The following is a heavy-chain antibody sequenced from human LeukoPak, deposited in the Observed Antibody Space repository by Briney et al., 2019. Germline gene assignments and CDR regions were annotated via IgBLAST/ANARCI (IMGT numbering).Heavy chain of an antibody. D-gene: IGHD4-23*01. CDR1: GYTFSSYG. CDR2: INPNIGDT. V-gene: IGHV1-2*02. Sequence: EASVKVSCKASGYTFSSYGISWVRQAPGQGLEWMGWINPNIGDTHYAQKFRGRVTMTRDTSISTVYMELSRLTSDDTAVYYCARMDLYGGYSIGFDSWGQGTLVIVSS. J-gene: IGHJ5*01. CDR3: ARMDLYGGYSIGFDS.